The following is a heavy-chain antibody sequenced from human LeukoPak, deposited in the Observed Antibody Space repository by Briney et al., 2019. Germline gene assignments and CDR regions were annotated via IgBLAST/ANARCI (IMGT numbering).Heavy chain of an antibody. CDR2: IYYSGST. CDR3: ARHVGYGNNWFDP. D-gene: IGHD5-18*01. V-gene: IGHV4-59*08. Sequence: SETLSLTCTVSGGSISSYYWSWIRQPPGKGLEWIGYIYYSGSTNYNPSLKSRVTISVDTSKNQFSLKLRSVTAADTDVYYCARHVGYGNNWFDPWGQGTLVTVSS. J-gene: IGHJ5*02. CDR1: GGSISSYY.